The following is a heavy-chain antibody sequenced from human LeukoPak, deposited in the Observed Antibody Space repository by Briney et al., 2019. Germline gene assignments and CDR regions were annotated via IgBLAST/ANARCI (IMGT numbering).Heavy chain of an antibody. V-gene: IGHV4-34*01. D-gene: IGHD5-18*01. J-gene: IGHJ4*02. CDR1: GGSFSGYY. CDR3: ARAGQLWRRYYFDY. CDR2: INHSGST. Sequence: KPSETLSLTCAVYGGSFSGYYWSWIRQPPGKGLEWNGEINHSGSTNYNPSLKSRVTISVDTSKNQFSLKLSSVTAADTAVYYCARAGQLWRRYYFDYWGQGTLVTVSS.